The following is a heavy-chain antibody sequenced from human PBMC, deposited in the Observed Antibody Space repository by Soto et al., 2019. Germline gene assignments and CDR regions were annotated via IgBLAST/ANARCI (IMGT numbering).Heavy chain of an antibody. CDR3: AASCVGCGGFNYYGMDV. CDR2: IYYSGTT. CDR1: GGSISSGGYD. Sequence: QVQLQESGPGLVKPSQTLSLTCTVSGGSISSGGYDWNWIRQHPGKGLEWIGYIYYSGTTYYNPSLKSRVTISADTSKNQFSLKLSSVTAADTAVYYCAASCVGCGGFNYYGMDVWGQGTTVTVSS. D-gene: IGHD2-21*01. J-gene: IGHJ6*02. V-gene: IGHV4-31*03.